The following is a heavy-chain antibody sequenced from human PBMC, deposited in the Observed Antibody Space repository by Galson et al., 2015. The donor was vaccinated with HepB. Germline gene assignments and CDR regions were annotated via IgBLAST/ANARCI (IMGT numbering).Heavy chain of an antibody. CDR2: IKSKTDGGTT. J-gene: IGHJ4*02. CDR1: GFTFSNAW. V-gene: IGHV3-15*01. D-gene: IGHD6-6*01. CDR3: TKDYEDLSSSPSH. Sequence: SLRLSCAASGFTFSNAWMSWVRQAPGKGLEWVGRIKSKTDGGTTDYAAPVKGRFTISRDDSKNTLYLQMNSLKTEDTAVYYCTKDYEDLSSSPSHWGQGTLVTVSS.